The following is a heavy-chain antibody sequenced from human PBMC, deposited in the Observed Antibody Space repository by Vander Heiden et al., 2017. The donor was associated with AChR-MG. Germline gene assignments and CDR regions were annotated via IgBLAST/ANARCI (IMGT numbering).Heavy chain of an antibody. Sequence: QVQLVQSGAEVKKPGSSVKVSCKASGGTFSSYAISWVRQAPGQGLEWMGGIIPIFGTANYAQKFQGRVTITADESTSTAYMELSSLRSEDTAVYYCARVAHQYSSSWLGSAFDIWGQGTMVTVSS. CDR3: ARVAHQYSSSWLGSAFDI. J-gene: IGHJ3*02. CDR1: GGTFSSYA. V-gene: IGHV1-69*01. D-gene: IGHD6-13*01. CDR2: IIPIFGTA.